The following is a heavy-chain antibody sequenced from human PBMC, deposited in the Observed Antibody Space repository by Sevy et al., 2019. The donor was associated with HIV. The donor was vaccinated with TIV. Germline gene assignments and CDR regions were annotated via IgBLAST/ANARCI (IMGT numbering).Heavy chain of an antibody. CDR3: ARVYYDSSGYYWSSHYYYYGMDV. V-gene: IGHV3-48*03. D-gene: IGHD3-22*01. J-gene: IGHJ6*02. CDR2: ISSSGSTI. Sequence: GGSLRLSCAASGFTFSNVWMSWVRQAPGKGLEWVSYISSSGSTIYYADSVKGRFTISRDNAKNSLYLQMNSLRAEDTAVYYCARVYYDSSGYYWSSHYYYYGMDVWGQGTTVTVSS. CDR1: GFTFSNVW.